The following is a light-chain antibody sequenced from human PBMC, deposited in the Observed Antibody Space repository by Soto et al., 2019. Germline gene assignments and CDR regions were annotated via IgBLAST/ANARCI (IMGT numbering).Light chain of an antibody. V-gene: IGLV2-14*01. Sequence: QSVLTQPASVSGSPGQSITISCTGTSSDVGDYNYVSWYQQHPGKAPKLMIYDVSNRPSGVSNRFSGSKSGSTASLTISGLQAEDEADYYCSSYTSSTTRVFGTGTKATVL. CDR2: DVS. J-gene: IGLJ1*01. CDR1: SSDVGDYNY. CDR3: SSYTSSTTRV.